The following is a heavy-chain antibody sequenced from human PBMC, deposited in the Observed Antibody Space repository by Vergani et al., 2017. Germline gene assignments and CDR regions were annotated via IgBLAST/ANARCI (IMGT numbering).Heavy chain of an antibody. Sequence: QVQLQQWGGRLLKPSETLSLTCVVNGESFTSYHWTWIRQSPGEGLEWVGDIDHTGRPDYNPSLKSRLTMSVDKSRNQFSLTLNSVTATDTAIYFCARVNTETNGHLYYYYYMDVWGQGTAVTVS. CDR2: IDHTGRP. J-gene: IGHJ6*03. V-gene: IGHV4-34*01. D-gene: IGHD4-11*01. CDR3: ARVNTETNGHLYYYYYMDV. CDR1: GESFTSYH.